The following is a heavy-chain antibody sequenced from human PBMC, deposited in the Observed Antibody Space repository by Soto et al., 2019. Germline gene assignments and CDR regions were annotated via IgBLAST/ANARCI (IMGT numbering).Heavy chain of an antibody. V-gene: IGHV4-34*01. J-gene: IGHJ6*02. D-gene: IGHD3-10*01. Sequence: SETLSLTCAVYGGSFSGYYWSWIRQHPGKGLEWIGEINHSGSTNYNPSLKSRVTISVDTAKNQFSLKLSCVTAADTAVDYCARVTDLDYGSGSYYITYDCYYVMDVWGQGTTVTVSS. CDR1: GGSFSGYY. CDR2: INHSGST. CDR3: ARVTDLDYGSGSYYITYDCYYVMDV.